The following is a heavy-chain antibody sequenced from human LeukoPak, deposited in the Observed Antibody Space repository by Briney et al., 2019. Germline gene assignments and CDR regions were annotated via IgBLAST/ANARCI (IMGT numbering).Heavy chain of an antibody. D-gene: IGHD5-24*01. J-gene: IGHJ4*02. CDR2: IYPGDSDT. Sequence: KAGESLKISCKGSGYSFTSYWIGWVRQMPGKGLEWMGIIYPGDSDTRYSPSFQGQVTISADKSISTAYLQWSSLKASDTAMYYCARVRGRWLQSGAVSLFDYWGQGTLVTVSS. V-gene: IGHV5-51*01. CDR3: ARVRGRWLQSGAVSLFDY. CDR1: GYSFTSYW.